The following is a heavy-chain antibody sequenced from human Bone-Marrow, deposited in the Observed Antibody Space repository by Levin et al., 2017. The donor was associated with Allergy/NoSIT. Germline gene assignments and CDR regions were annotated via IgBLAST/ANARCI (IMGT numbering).Heavy chain of an antibody. D-gene: IGHD2-2*01. CDR3: AKVYCSSTSCRGLYYYGMDV. J-gene: IGHJ6*02. CDR2: ISGSGGST. V-gene: IGHV3-23*01. CDR1: GFTFSSYA. Sequence: GGSLRLSCAASGFTFSSYAMSWVRQAPGKGLEWVSAISGSGGSTYYADSVKGRFTISRDKSKNTLYLQMNSLRAEDTAVYYCAKVYCSSTSCRGLYYYGMDVWGQGTTVTVSS.